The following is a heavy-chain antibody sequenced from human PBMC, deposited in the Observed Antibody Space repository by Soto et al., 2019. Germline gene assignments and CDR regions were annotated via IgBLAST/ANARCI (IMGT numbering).Heavy chain of an antibody. CDR1: GYTFTNYA. CDR2: MNPNTNNT. J-gene: IGHJ3*02. Sequence: ASVKVSCKASGYTFTNYAIHWVRQAPGQTLEWMGWMNPNTNNTAYAQRFQGRVTMTWDTSISTAYMELSSLRSEDTAVYYCIIGGVIVLDAFDIWGQGTMVTVSS. V-gene: IGHV1-8*02. CDR3: IIGGVIVLDAFDI. D-gene: IGHD3-16*02.